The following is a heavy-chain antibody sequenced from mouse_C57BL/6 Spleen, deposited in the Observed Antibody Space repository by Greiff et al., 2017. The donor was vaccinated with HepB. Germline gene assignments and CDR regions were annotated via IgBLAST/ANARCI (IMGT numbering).Heavy chain of an antibody. CDR3: ARRGGNYWYFDV. J-gene: IGHJ1*03. V-gene: IGHV1-64*01. CDR2: IHPNSGST. Sequence: VQLQQSGAELVKPGASVKLSCKASGYTFTSYWMHWVKQRPGQGLEWIGMIHPNSGSTNYNEKFKSKATLTVDKSSSTAYMQLSSLTSEDSAVYYCARRGGNYWYFDVWGTGTTVTVSS. D-gene: IGHD2-1*01. CDR1: GYTFTSYW.